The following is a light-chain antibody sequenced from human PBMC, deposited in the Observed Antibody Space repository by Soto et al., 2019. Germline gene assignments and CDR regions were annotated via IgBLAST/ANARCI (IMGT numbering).Light chain of an antibody. CDR3: QQYNNWPPA. CDR1: QSVSSN. CDR2: GAS. V-gene: IGKV3D-15*01. Sequence: ELVRSPSPATLTVSPGGRAPLSCRASQSVSSNLAWYQQKPGQAPRXLIYGASTRATGIPARFSGSGSGTEFTLTITSLQSEDVAIYFCQQYNNWPPAFGGGTKVDI. J-gene: IGKJ4*01.